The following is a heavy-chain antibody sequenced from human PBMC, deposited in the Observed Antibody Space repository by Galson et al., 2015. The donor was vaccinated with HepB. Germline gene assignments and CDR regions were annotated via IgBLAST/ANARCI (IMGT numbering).Heavy chain of an antibody. Sequence: SLRLSCAASGFTFSNAWMSWVRQAPGKGLEWVGRIKSKTDGGTTDYAAPVKGRFTISRDDSKNTLYLQMNSLKTEDTAVYYCTTDPTSITIFGLGDFDYWGQGTLVTVSS. CDR3: TTDPTSITIFGLGDFDY. V-gene: IGHV3-15*01. CDR1: GFTFSNAW. D-gene: IGHD3-3*01. J-gene: IGHJ4*02. CDR2: IKSKTDGGTT.